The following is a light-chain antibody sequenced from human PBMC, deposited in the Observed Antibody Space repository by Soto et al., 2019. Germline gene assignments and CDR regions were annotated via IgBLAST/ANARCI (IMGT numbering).Light chain of an antibody. Sequence: EIVLTQSPGTLSLSPGERATLSCRASQSVSSSYLAWYQQKPGQAPRLLIYGASSRATGIPDRFSGSGSGTDFTLTISRLEPEDFAVYYCQQYGSSPQTLGQRTKVEIK. J-gene: IGKJ1*01. CDR2: GAS. CDR1: QSVSSSY. CDR3: QQYGSSPQT. V-gene: IGKV3-20*01.